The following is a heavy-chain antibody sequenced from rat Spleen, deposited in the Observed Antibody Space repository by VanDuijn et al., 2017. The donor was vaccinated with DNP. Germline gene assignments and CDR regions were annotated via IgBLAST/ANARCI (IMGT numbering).Heavy chain of an antibody. V-gene: IGHV5-25*01. D-gene: IGHD1-3*01. J-gene: IGHJ4*01. CDR1: GFTFSNYY. CDR3: ATAVATWAMDA. CDR2: ISPSGGST. Sequence: EVQLVESGGGLVQPGRSMKLSCAASGFTFSNYYMAWVRQAPTKGLEWVAAISPSGGSTYYRDSVKGRFTISRDNAKSTLYLQMDSLRSEDTATYYCATAVATWAMDAWGQGTSVTVSS.